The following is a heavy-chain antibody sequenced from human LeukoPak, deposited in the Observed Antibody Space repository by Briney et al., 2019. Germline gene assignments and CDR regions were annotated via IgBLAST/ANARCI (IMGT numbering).Heavy chain of an antibody. J-gene: IGHJ6*03. CDR3: ARGRDYGDYLKRHYYYYMDV. V-gene: IGHV1-69*05. CDR1: GVTFSSYA. Sequence: ASVKVSCTASGVTFSSYAISWVRQAPGQGLEWMGGIIPIFGAANYAQKFQGRVTITTDESTSTAYMELSSLRSEDTAVYYCARGRDYGDYLKRHYYYYMDVWGKGTTVTVSS. D-gene: IGHD4-17*01. CDR2: IIPIFGAA.